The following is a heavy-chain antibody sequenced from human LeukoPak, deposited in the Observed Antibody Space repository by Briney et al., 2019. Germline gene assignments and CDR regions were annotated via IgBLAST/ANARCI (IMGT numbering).Heavy chain of an antibody. D-gene: IGHD3-16*01. Sequence: GGSLRLSCAASGFTFSGHNMNWVRQAPGKGLEWIAFVSISSGTIYYADSVNGRFRISRDNAKSSLDQEMNSLRAEDTAVYYCARAMSTFGGVRNYFDSWGQGTLVTVSS. CDR2: VSISSGTI. CDR3: ARAMSTFGGVRNYFDS. V-gene: IGHV3-48*04. J-gene: IGHJ4*02. CDR1: GFTFSGHN.